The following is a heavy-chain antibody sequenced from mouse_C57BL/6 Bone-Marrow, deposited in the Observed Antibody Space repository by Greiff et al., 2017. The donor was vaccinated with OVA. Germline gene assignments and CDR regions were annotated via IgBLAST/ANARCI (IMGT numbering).Heavy chain of an antibody. Sequence: EVKLVESGGDLVKPGGSLKLSCAASGFTFSSSGMSWVRQTPDKRLEWVATISSGGSYTYYPDSVKGRFTISRDNAKNTLYLQMSSLKSEDTAMYYCARRDYSNPYYFDYWGQGTTLTVSS. V-gene: IGHV5-6*01. D-gene: IGHD2-5*01. CDR3: ARRDYSNPYYFDY. CDR1: GFTFSSSG. J-gene: IGHJ2*01. CDR2: ISSGGSYT.